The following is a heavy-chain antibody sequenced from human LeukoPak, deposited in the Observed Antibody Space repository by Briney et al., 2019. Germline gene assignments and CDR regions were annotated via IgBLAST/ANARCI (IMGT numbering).Heavy chain of an antibody. D-gene: IGHD1-1*01. V-gene: IGHV3-49*04. CDR2: IRSKAYGETA. J-gene: IGHJ4*02. Sequence: GGSLRLSCTASGFTFGDYAMSWVRQAPGKGLEWVGFIRSKAYGETADYGASVKGRFTISRDHSTAIAYLQMNSLKPEDTAVYHCTRDRGAYNLYDYWGQGTLVTVSS. CDR1: GFTFGDYA. CDR3: TRDRGAYNLYDY.